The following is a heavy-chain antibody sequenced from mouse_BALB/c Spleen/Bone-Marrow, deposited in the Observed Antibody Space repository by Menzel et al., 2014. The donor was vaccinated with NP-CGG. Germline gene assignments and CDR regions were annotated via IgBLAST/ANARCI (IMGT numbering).Heavy chain of an antibody. Sequence: EVKLMESGGGLVQPGGSLKLSCAASGFDFSRYWMSWVRQAPGKGLEWIGEINPDSNTINYTPSLKDKFIISRDNAKNTLCLQMCKVRSEDTALYYCARLGYYGWFAYWGQGTLVTVSA. CDR2: INPDSNTI. CDR3: ARLGYYGWFAY. CDR1: GFDFSRYW. D-gene: IGHD2-3*01. J-gene: IGHJ3*01. V-gene: IGHV4-1*02.